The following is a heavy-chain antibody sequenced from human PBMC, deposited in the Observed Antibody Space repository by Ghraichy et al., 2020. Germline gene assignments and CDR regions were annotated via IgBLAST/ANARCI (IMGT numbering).Heavy chain of an antibody. CDR1: GFTFSSYW. CDR2: IKQDGSEK. J-gene: IGHJ4*02. V-gene: IGHV3-7*04. CDR3: ARALVGGVSGSCFDY. Sequence: GGSLRLSCAASGFTFSSYWMSWVRQAPGKGLEWVANIKQDGSEKYYVDSVKGRFTISRDNAKNSLYLQMNSLRAEDTAVYYCARALVGGVSGSCFDYWGQGTLVTVSS. D-gene: IGHD2-15*01.